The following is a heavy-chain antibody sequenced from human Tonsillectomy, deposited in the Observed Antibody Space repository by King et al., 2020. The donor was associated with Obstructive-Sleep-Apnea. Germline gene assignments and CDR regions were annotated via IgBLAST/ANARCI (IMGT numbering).Heavy chain of an antibody. CDR1: GFPFISYA. D-gene: IGHD1-26*01. Sequence: EVQLVESGGGLVQPGGSLRLSCAASGFPFISYAMNWVRQAPGKGLQWVAAVTGSGDKTHYTDSVKGRFTISRDNVRNILHLQMNRLRVDDTAVYYCAKDLKWDRSAEYFQEWGQGTLVIVSS. CDR3: AKDLKWDRSAEYFQE. J-gene: IGHJ1*01. V-gene: IGHV3-23*04. CDR2: VTGSGDKT.